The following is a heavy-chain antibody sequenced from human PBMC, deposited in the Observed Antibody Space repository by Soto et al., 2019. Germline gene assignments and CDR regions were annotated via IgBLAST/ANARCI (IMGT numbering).Heavy chain of an antibody. Sequence: ASVKSSDKPVGYKFTSRGMKCVQQATGQGLEWMGWMNPNSGNTGYAQKFQGRVTMTRNTSISTAYMELSSLRSEDTAVYYCARARPRWLQEFAYWGQGTLVPVSS. D-gene: IGHD5-12*01. CDR1: GYKFTSRG. J-gene: IGHJ4*02. V-gene: IGHV1-8*01. CDR3: ARARPRWLQEFAY. CDR2: MNPNSGNT.